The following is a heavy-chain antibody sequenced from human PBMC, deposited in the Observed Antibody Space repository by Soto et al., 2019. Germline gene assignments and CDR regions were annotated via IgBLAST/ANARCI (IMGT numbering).Heavy chain of an antibody. CDR1: GYTFTSYD. D-gene: IGHD6-13*01. CDR3: AREHSSSWRFDY. Sequence: QVQLVQSGAEVKKPGASVKVSCKASGYTFTSYDINWVRQATGQGLASMGWMHPNSGNTGYAQKFQCRVTMTRNTSISTAYMELSSLRSENTAVYYCAREHSSSWRFDYWGQGTLVTVSS. CDR2: MHPNSGNT. V-gene: IGHV1-8*01. J-gene: IGHJ4*02.